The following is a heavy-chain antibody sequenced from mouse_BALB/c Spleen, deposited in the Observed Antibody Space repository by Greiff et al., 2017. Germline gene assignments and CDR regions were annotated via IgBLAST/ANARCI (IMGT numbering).Heavy chain of an antibody. V-gene: IGHV5-17*02. CDR3: ARSKYYGSSLFDY. CDR1: GFTFSSFG. Sequence: EVHLVESGGGLVQPGGSRKLSCAASGFTFSSFGMHWVRQAPEKGLEWVAYISSGSSTIYYADTVKGRFTISRDNPKNTLFLQMTSLRSEDTAMYYCARSKYYGSSLFDYWGQGTTLTVSS. J-gene: IGHJ2*01. CDR2: ISSGSSTI. D-gene: IGHD1-1*01.